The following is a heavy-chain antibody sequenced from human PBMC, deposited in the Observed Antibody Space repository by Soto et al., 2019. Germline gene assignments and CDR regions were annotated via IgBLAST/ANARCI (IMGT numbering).Heavy chain of an antibody. D-gene: IGHD6-19*01. CDR2: ISYDGSNK. Sequence: GGSLRLSCAASGFTFSSYGMHWVRQAPGKGLEWVAVISYDGSNKYYADPVKGRFTISRDNSKNTLYLQMNSLRAEDTAVYYCAKPSIAVADPNMEYYFDYWGQGTLVTVSS. CDR1: GFTFSSYG. J-gene: IGHJ4*02. CDR3: AKPSIAVADPNMEYYFDY. V-gene: IGHV3-30*18.